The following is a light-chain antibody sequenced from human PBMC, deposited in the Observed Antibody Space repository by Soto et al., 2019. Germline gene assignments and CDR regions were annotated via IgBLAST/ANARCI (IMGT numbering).Light chain of an antibody. CDR1: SSDVGGYNY. CDR3: SSYTSSSTEV. J-gene: IGLJ1*01. CDR2: DVS. Sequence: QSALAQPASVSGSPGQSITISCTGTSSDVGGYNYVSWYQQHPGKAPKLMIYDVSNRPSGVSNRLSGSKSGNTASLAISGLQAEDEADYYCSSYTSSSTEVLGTGTKVTVL. V-gene: IGLV2-14*01.